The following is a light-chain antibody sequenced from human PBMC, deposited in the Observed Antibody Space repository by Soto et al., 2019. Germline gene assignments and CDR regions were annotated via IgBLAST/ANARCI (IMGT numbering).Light chain of an antibody. CDR2: DVS. Sequence: QSALTQPASVSGSPGQSINISCTGTSSDVGGYNYVSWYQHHPGKAHKLIIYDVSNRPSGVSNPFSGSKSGNTASLTISGLQPEDEADYYCSSYTTSNTRQIVFGTGTKVPS. V-gene: IGLV2-14*03. CDR1: SSDVGGYNY. J-gene: IGLJ1*01. CDR3: SSYTTSNTRQIV.